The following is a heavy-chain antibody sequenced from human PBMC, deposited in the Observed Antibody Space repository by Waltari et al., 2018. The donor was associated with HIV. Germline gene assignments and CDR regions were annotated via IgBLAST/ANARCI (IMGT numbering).Heavy chain of an antibody. Sequence: QVQLVQSGAEVKKPGASVKVSCKASGYTFTSYDSNWVRQAAGQGLAWMGWMSPNSGNTGYAQKFQGRLSMTRDTSIGTAYMELSSLESEDTAVYYCARMRGYSRSPYNWYFDLWGRGTLVTVSS. CDR3: ARMRGYSRSPYNWYFDL. V-gene: IGHV1-8*01. J-gene: IGHJ2*01. CDR2: MSPNSGNT. CDR1: GYTFTSYD. D-gene: IGHD6-6*01.